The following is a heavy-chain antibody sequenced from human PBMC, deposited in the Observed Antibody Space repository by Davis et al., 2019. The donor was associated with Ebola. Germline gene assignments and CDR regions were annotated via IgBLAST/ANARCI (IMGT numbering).Heavy chain of an antibody. CDR1: GFTFSSYA. J-gene: IGHJ6*02. CDR3: AKGYYDFWSGYSMYYYYGMDV. V-gene: IGHV3-23*01. Sequence: GESLKISCAASGFTFSSYAMSWVRQAPGKGLEWVSAISGSGGSTYYADSVKGRFTISRDNSKNTLYLQMNSLRAEDTAVYYCAKGYYDFWSGYSMYYYYGMDVWGQGTTVTVSS. CDR2: ISGSGGST. D-gene: IGHD3-3*01.